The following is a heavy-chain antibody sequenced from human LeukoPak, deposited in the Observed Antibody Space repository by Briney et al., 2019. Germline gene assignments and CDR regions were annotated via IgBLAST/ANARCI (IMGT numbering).Heavy chain of an antibody. V-gene: IGHV3-64*01. D-gene: IGHD3-10*01. CDR3: ARDNRVLLWFGELNAPYYYMDV. CDR1: GFTFSSYA. J-gene: IGHJ6*03. Sequence: GGSLRLSCAASGFTFSSYAMHWVRQAPGKGLEYASAISSNGGRTYYANSVKGRFTISRDNSKNTLYLQMGSLRAEDMAVYYCARDNRVLLWFGELNAPYYYMDVWGKGTTVTVSS. CDR2: ISSNGGRT.